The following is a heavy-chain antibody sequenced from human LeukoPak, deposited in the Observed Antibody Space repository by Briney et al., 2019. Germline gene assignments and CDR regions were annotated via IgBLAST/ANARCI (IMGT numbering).Heavy chain of an antibody. J-gene: IGHJ6*03. CDR1: GGSISSYY. V-gene: IGHV4-59*12. CDR3: ARGYYYMDV. CDR2: IYYSGST. Sequence: SETLSLTCAVSGGSISSYYRSWIRQPPGKGLEWIGYIYYSGSTNYNPSLKSRVTISVDTSKNQFSLKLSSVTAADTAVYYCARGYYYMDVWGKGTTVTVSS.